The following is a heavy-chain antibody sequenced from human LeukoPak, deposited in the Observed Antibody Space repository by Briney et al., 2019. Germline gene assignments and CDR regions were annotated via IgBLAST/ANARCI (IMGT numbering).Heavy chain of an antibody. Sequence: PSETLSLTCIVSGDSISSDYWNWIRQPPGKGLEWIGYMYYSGSTNYNPSLKSRVTISVDTSKIQFSLKLSSVTAADTAVYYCARGVSASTVYYFDYWGQGTLVTVSS. V-gene: IGHV4-59*01. CDR2: MYYSGST. CDR1: GDSISSDY. D-gene: IGHD4-17*01. J-gene: IGHJ4*02. CDR3: ARGVSASTVYYFDY.